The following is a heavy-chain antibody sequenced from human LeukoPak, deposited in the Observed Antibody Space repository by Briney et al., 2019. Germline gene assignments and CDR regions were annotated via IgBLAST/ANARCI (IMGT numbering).Heavy chain of an antibody. D-gene: IGHD3-3*01. J-gene: IGHJ4*02. V-gene: IGHV3-74*01. Sequence: EGSLRLSCAASGFTFNNYWMHWVRQVPGKGLVWVSRVNSDGSSTDYAYSVKGRFTISRDNAKNTLYLQMNSLRAEDTAVYYCARAPKTIYDFWSAYPDNWGQGILVTVSS. CDR2: VNSDGSST. CDR1: GFTFNNYW. CDR3: ARAPKTIYDFWSAYPDN.